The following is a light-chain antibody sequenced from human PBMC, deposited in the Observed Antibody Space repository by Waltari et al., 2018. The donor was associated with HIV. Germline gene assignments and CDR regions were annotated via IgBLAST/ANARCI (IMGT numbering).Light chain of an antibody. J-gene: IGLJ1*01. CDR1: SSDVGGYNY. V-gene: IGLV2-14*01. CDR2: EVS. Sequence: QSALTQPASVSGSPGQSITISCTGTSSDVGGYNYVSWYQQHPGKAPKLMIYEVSNRPSGVSNRFSGSKSGNTASLTISGLQAEDEADYYCSSYTSSSTLPSYVFGTGTKVTV. CDR3: SSYTSSSTLPSYV.